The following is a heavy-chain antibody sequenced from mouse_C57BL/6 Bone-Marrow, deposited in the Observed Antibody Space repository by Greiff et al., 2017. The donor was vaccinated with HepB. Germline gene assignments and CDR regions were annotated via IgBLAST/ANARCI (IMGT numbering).Heavy chain of an antibody. Sequence: VQLQQSGAELAKPGASVKLSCTASGYTFTSYWMHWVKQRPGQGLEWIGYINPSSGYTKYNQKFKDKATLTADKSSSTAYMQLSSLTYEDSAVYYCADYYGSSGGLGYFDVWGTGTTVTVSS. CDR3: ADYYGSSGGLGYFDV. CDR1: GYTFTSYW. CDR2: INPSSGYT. D-gene: IGHD1-1*01. J-gene: IGHJ1*03. V-gene: IGHV1-7*01.